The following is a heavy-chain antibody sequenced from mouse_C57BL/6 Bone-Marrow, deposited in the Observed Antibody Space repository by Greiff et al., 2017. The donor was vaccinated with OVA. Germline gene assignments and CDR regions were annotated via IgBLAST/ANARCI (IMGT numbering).Heavy chain of an antibody. J-gene: IGHJ1*03. D-gene: IGHD1-1*01. CDR3: ARFYYGSSPRGYFDV. CDR1: GFNIKNTY. Sequence: EVQLQQSVAELVRPGASVKLSCTASGFNIKNTYMHWVKQRPEQGLEWIGRIDPANGNTKYAPKFQGKATITADTSSNTAYLQLSSLTSEDTAIYYCARFYYGSSPRGYFDVWGTGTTVTVSS. CDR2: IDPANGNT. V-gene: IGHV14-3*01.